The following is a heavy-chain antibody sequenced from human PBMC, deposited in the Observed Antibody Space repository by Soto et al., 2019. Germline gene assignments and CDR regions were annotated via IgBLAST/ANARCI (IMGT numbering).Heavy chain of an antibody. D-gene: IGHD2-8*01. CDR3: ARDRGRYCPTSSCPKGAYYGVDV. Sequence: QVQLQESGPGLVKPSETLSLTCTVSVDSISSYYWSWIRQTAGKGLEWIGRIYPSGSANYNPSFKSRVTRAVDTSKNQFSLKLSSVTAADTAVDYCARDRGRYCPTSSCPKGAYYGVDVWGQGTTVTVSS. V-gene: IGHV4-4*07. CDR1: VDSISSYY. J-gene: IGHJ6*02. CDR2: IYPSGSA.